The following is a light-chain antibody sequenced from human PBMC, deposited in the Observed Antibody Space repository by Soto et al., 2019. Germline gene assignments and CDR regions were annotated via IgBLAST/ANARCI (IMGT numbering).Light chain of an antibody. Sequence: DSQMIQSRYSLSASVGDRVTITCRASQSISSYLNWYQQKPGKAPKLLIYAASSLQSGVPSRFSGSGSGTDFTLTISSLQPEDFAPYYRQQSYSTLITVGQGTRLEIK. V-gene: IGKV1-39*01. CDR3: QQSYSTLIT. CDR2: AAS. J-gene: IGKJ5*01. CDR1: QSISSY.